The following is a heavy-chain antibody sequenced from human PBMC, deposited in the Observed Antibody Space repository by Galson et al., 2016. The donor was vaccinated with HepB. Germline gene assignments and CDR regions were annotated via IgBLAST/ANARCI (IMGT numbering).Heavy chain of an antibody. CDR2: TSHDGSNE. V-gene: IGHV3-30*18. CDR1: GLIFSNHA. CDR3: AKGEPGIAVPADL. D-gene: IGHD6-19*01. J-gene: IGHJ5*02. Sequence: SLRLSCAASGLIFSNHAMHWVRQAPGQGLEWVAVTSHDGSNEYYADSVKGRFAISRDNPKNALYLQMNSLTAGDTAVYYCAKGEPGIAVPADLWGQGILVTVSS.